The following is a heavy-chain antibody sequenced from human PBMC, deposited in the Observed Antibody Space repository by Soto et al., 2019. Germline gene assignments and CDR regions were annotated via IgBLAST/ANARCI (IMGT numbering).Heavy chain of an antibody. D-gene: IGHD6-13*01. V-gene: IGHV3-33*01. Sequence: GSLRLACAASGCPFSSYGINWVRQAPGNGLEWVAFIWYDGSNKYYADSVKGRFTISRDNSKNTLYLQMNSLRAEYTDVYYCARDRIAAAGNGLQPWGQGT. CDR2: IWYDGSNK. CDR1: GCPFSSYG. CDR3: ARDRIAAAGNGLQP. J-gene: IGHJ5*02.